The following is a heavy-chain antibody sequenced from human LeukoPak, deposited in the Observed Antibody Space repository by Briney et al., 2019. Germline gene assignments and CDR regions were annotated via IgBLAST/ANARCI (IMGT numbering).Heavy chain of an antibody. CDR2: ISYDGSNK. CDR1: GFTFSSYA. CDR3: ARGYCSSTSCYSNLDY. D-gene: IGHD2-2*01. J-gene: IGHJ4*02. Sequence: QAGGSLRLSCAASGFTFSSYAMHWVRQAPGKGLEWVAVISYDGSNKYYADSVKGRFTISRDNSKNTLYLQMNSLRAEDTAVYYCARGYCSSTSCYSNLDYWGQGTLVTVSS. V-gene: IGHV3-30*04.